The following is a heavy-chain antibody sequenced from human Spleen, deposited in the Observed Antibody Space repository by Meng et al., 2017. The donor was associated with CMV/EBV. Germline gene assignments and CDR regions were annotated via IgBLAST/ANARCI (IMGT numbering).Heavy chain of an antibody. Sequence: TVSGASISGGGYYWGWFRQFPGKGLEWIGYIHYSGSTSYNPSLKSRVIISSDTSKNQFSLRLTSVTAADTAVYYCARDVSLAAYFDYWGQGTLVTVSS. CDR3: ARDVSLAAYFDY. D-gene: IGHD3-16*02. J-gene: IGHJ4*02. CDR1: GASISGGGYY. CDR2: IHYSGST. V-gene: IGHV4-31*03.